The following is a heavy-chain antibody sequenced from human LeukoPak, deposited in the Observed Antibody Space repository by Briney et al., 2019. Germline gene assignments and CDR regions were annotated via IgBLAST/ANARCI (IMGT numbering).Heavy chain of an antibody. V-gene: IGHV1-46*01. D-gene: IGHD2-2*01. CDR3: VRDSSSSSLADP. J-gene: IGHJ5*02. CDR2: INPSGGSA. CDR1: VYTLTSYY. Sequence: ASVKVSCKASVYTLTSYYMHWVRQAPGQGLEWMGIINPSGGSATYAQKFQGSVTMTRDTSTSTVYMDLSSLRSEDTAVYYCVRDSSSSSLADPWGQGTLVTVSS.